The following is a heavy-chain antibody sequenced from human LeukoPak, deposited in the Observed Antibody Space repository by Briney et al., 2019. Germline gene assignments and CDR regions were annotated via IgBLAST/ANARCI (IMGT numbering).Heavy chain of an antibody. CDR3: ARDGGSSWFDY. V-gene: IGHV3-33*01. CDR1: GFSFSNYG. CDR2: IWYDGSYK. J-gene: IGHJ4*02. D-gene: IGHD6-13*01. Sequence: GGSLRLSCGTSGFSFSNYGMHWVRQALGKGLEWVAVIWYDGSYKYYEDSVKGRFTISRDNSKNTLYLQMNSLRAEDTAVYYCARDGGSSWFDYWGQGTLVTVSS.